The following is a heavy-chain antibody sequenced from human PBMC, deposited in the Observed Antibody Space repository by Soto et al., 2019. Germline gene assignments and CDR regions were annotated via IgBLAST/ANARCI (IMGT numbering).Heavy chain of an antibody. CDR1: GFTFSSYA. J-gene: IGHJ4*02. CDR2: IYSGGST. V-gene: IGHV3-30*14. CDR3: ARDGYYDGSGYYHGD. D-gene: IGHD3-22*01. Sequence: QVQLVESGGGVVQPGRSLRLSCAASGFTFSSYAMHWVRQAPGKGLEWVAVIYSGGSTYYADSVRGRFTISRDNSKNTLYLQMNSLRAEETAVYYCARDGYYDGSGYYHGDWGQGTLVTVSS.